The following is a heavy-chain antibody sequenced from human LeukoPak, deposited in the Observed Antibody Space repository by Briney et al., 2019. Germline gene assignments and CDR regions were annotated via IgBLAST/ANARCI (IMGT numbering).Heavy chain of an antibody. CDR1: GGSFSGYY. CDR3: ARTTEAHSWRTRYYDYYMDV. Sequence: PSETLSLTCAVYGGSFSGYYWSWIRQPPGKGREGIVEINHSGSNNYNPSLKSRVTITVDTSKNQFSLKLSSVTAADTAVYYCARTTEAHSWRTRYYDYYMDVWGKGTTVTVSS. V-gene: IGHV4-34*01. D-gene: IGHD6-13*01. J-gene: IGHJ6*03. CDR2: INHSGSN.